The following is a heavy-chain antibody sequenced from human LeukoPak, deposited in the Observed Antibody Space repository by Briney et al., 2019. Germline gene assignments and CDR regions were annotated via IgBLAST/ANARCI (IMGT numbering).Heavy chain of an antibody. CDR3: ARGRLARSPYFDY. Sequence: PETLSLTCTVSGRSFSSYYWSWVRQPPGKGLEWIGYIYYSGSTDYNPSLKSRVTISVETSKNQFSLNLSSVTAADTAVYYCARGRLARSPYFDYWGQGTLVTVSS. CDR2: IYYSGST. CDR1: GRSFSSYY. D-gene: IGHD6-19*01. J-gene: IGHJ4*02. V-gene: IGHV4-59*01.